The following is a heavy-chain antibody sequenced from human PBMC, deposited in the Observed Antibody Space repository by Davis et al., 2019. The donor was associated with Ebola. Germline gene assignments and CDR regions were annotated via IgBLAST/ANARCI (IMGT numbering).Heavy chain of an antibody. CDR3: ARGRRFGRPDPLNWFDP. Sequence: PGGSLRLSCAASGFTFSSYAMHWVRQAPGKGLEWVAVISYDGSNKYYADSVKGRFTISRDNSKNTLYLQMNSLRAEDTAVYYCARGRRFGRPDPLNWFDPWGQGTLVTVSS. J-gene: IGHJ5*02. CDR2: ISYDGSNK. CDR1: GFTFSSYA. D-gene: IGHD5-12*01. V-gene: IGHV3-30-3*01.